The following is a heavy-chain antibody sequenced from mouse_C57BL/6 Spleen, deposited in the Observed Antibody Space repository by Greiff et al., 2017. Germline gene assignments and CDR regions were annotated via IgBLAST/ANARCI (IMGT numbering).Heavy chain of an antibody. V-gene: IGHV5-4*03. CDR2: ISDGGSYT. CDR1: GFTFSSYA. J-gene: IGHJ3*01. D-gene: IGHD3-3*01. CDR3: ARGLGACFAY. Sequence: EVKLVESGGGLVKPGGSLKLSCAASGFTFSSYAMSWVRQTPEKRLEWVATISDGGSYTYYPDNVQGRFTISRDNAKNNLYLQMSHLKSEDTAMYYCARGLGACFAYWGQGTLVTVSA.